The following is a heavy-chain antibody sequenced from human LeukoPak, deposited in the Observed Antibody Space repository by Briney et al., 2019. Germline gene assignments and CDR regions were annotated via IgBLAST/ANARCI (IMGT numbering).Heavy chain of an antibody. CDR3: ARDQSPIAYCGGDCHPR. Sequence: ASVKVSCKASGYTFTDYYIHWVRQAPGQGLEWMGWINPNSGGTNYAQKFQGRVTMTRDTSISTAYMELSRLRSDDTAVYYCARDQSPIAYCGGDCHPRWGQGTLVTVSS. J-gene: IGHJ4*02. CDR1: GYTFTDYY. V-gene: IGHV1-2*02. D-gene: IGHD2-21*02. CDR2: INPNSGGT.